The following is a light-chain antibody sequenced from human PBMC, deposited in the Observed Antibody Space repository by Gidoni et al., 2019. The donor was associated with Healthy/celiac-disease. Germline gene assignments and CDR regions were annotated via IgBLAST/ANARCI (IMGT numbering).Light chain of an antibody. J-gene: IGKJ3*01. CDR1: QSVSSGY. V-gene: IGKV3-20*01. Sequence: IVLTQSPGTLPLSPGERATLSCRASQSVSSGYLAWYQQKPGQAPRLLIYGASSRATGIPDRFSGSGSGTDFTLTISRLEPEDFAVYYCQQYGSSPLFGPGTKVDIK. CDR2: GAS. CDR3: QQYGSSPL.